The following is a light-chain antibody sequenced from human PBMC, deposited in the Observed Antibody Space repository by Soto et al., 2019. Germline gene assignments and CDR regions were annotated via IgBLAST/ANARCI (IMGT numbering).Light chain of an antibody. Sequence: DIQMTQSPSSLSASVGDRVTITCRASQSISGHLNWYQQKPGKAPKLLIYAASSLQSGVPSRFSGSGSGTDFTLTISSLQPEDFVTYSCQHSHSAPLTFGGGTKVEIK. J-gene: IGKJ4*01. CDR1: QSISGH. CDR2: AAS. V-gene: IGKV1-39*01. CDR3: QHSHSAPLT.